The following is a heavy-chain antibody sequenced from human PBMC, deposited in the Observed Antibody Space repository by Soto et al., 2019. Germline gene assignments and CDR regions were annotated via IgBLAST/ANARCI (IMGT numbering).Heavy chain of an antibody. CDR1: GFTFSAYS. Sequence: VQLMESGGDLVHPGGSLRLSCAASGFTFSAYSMNWVRQAPGKGLEWLSYIRSSPFAIHYADSVKGRFTISRDDAKNSLYLQMYSLNAEDTAVYYCVRDHNYAFDVWGQGTMVTVSS. CDR3: VRDHNYAFDV. CDR2: IRSSPFAI. J-gene: IGHJ3*01. V-gene: IGHV3-48*01.